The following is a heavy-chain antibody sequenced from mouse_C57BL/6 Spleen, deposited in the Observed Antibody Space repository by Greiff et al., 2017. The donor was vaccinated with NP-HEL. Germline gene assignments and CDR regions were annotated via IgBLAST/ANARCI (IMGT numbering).Heavy chain of an antibody. CDR2: IYPGSGNT. CDR3: ASYGNSYYFDY. D-gene: IGHD2-1*01. J-gene: IGHJ2*01. V-gene: IGHV1-66*01. Sequence: QVQLKESGPELVKPGASVKISCKASGYSFTSYYIHWVKQRPGQGLEWIGWIYPGSGNTKYNEKFKGKATLTADTSSSTAYMQLSSLTSEDSAVYYCASYGNSYYFDYWGQGTTLTVSS. CDR1: GYSFTSYY.